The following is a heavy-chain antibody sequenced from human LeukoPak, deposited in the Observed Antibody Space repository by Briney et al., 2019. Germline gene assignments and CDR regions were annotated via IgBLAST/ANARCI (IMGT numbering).Heavy chain of an antibody. V-gene: IGHV4-30-4*08. CDR2: IYYSGST. CDR3: ARDSSPGYYYGSGSIDY. Sequence: PSETLSLTCTVSGGSISSGDYYWSWIRQPPGKGLEWIGYIYYSGSTYYNPSLKSRVTISVDTSKNQFSLKLSSVTAADTAVYYCARDSSPGYYYGSGSIDYRGQGTLVTVSS. J-gene: IGHJ4*02. CDR1: GGSISSGDYY. D-gene: IGHD3-10*01.